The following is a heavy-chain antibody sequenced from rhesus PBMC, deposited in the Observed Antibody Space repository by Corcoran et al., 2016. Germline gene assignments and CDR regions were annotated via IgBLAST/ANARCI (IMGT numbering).Heavy chain of an antibody. CDR1: GSSISSGYD. J-gene: IGHJ5-2*01. V-gene: IGHV4-99*01. CDR3: ARRDF. Sequence: QVQLQESGPGLVKPSETLSLTCAVSGSSISSGYDWGWIRQPPGKGLEYIGYINNRGSTYYNPSLKSRVTIAKDTSKNQFSLKLSSVTAADTAVYYCARRDFWGQGVLVTVSS. CDR2: INNRGST.